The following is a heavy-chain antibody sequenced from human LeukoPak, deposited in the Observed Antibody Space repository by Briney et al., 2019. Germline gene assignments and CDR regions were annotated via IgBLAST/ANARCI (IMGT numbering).Heavy chain of an antibody. D-gene: IGHD3-10*01. CDR2: ISYSGST. CDR1: GGSISRYF. J-gene: IGHJ4*02. CDR3: ARDDTPYGSGSYSN. Sequence: PSETLSLTCTVSGGSISRYFWSWIRQPPGKGLEWIGYISYSGSTNYNPSLKSRVTISVDTSQNHFSLKLTSVTAADTAIYYCARDDTPYGSGSYSNWGQGTLVTVSS. V-gene: IGHV4-59*12.